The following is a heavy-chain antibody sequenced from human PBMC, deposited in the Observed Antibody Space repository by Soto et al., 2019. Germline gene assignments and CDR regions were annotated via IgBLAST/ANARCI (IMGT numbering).Heavy chain of an antibody. V-gene: IGHV1-69*13. J-gene: IGHJ5*02. CDR2: IIPVIGTA. Sequence: SVKVSCKASGGSLSNYGISWVRQAPGQGLEWMGGIIPVIGTANYAQKFQGRVTITANESTSIVYMDVTSLTSEDTAVYYCARERGSGSYYTPWFDPWGQGTLVTVSS. CDR1: GGSLSNYG. D-gene: IGHD3-10*01. CDR3: ARERGSGSYYTPWFDP.